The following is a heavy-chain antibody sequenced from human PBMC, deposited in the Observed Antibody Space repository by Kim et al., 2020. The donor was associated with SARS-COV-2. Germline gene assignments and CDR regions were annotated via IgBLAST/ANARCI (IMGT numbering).Heavy chain of an antibody. J-gene: IGHJ6*02. Sequence: GGSLRLSCAASGFTFSSYGMHWVRQAPGKGLEWVAVISYDGSNKYYADSVKGRFTISRDNSKNTLYLQMNSLRAEDTAVYYCAKGTMVRGVNMDVWGQGTTVTVSS. V-gene: IGHV3-30*18. CDR3: AKGTMVRGVNMDV. CDR2: ISYDGSNK. D-gene: IGHD3-10*01. CDR1: GFTFSSYG.